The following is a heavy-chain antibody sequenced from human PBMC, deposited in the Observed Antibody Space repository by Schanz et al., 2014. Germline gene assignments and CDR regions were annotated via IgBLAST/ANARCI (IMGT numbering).Heavy chain of an antibody. J-gene: IGHJ4*02. D-gene: IGHD1-20*01. Sequence: EVQLVQSGGGLVQPGGSLRLSCAASGFTFSSHWMHWVRQAPGKGLEWVAAVSSRSDEIKYADSVRGRFTISRDNAKNSLYLQMNSLRAEDTAVYYCANNWNLDYWGQGTLVTVSS. CDR3: ANNWNLDY. CDR1: GFTFSSHW. CDR2: VSSRSDEI. V-gene: IGHV3-21*04.